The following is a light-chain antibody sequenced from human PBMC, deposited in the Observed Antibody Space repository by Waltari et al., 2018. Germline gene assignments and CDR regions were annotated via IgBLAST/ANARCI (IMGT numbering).Light chain of an antibody. CDR3: QTWDTGTHVV. Sequence: QVVLTQSPSASASLGASVKLTCTLSRGHSSYPIAWHPPQPEKCPRYLMKVSSAGSHQKGDGIPDRFSGSSSGTERYLTISSVQSEDEADYYCQTWDTGTHVVFGGGTKLTVL. CDR1: RGHSSYP. CDR2: VSSAGSH. J-gene: IGLJ2*01. V-gene: IGLV4-69*01.